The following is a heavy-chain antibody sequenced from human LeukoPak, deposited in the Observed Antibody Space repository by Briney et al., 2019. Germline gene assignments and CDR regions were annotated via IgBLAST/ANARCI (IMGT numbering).Heavy chain of an antibody. CDR2: IYYTGST. Sequence: PSETLSLTCTVSGGSISTYYWTWIRQPPGKGLQYVGYIYYTGSTIYNPSLNSRLTVSLDASKNQVSLKLNSVTAADTAVYYCARRSVVTTINFDAFDLWGQGTMVTVSS. V-gene: IGHV4-59*08. D-gene: IGHD4-23*01. CDR3: ARRSVVTTINFDAFDL. CDR1: GGSISTYY. J-gene: IGHJ3*01.